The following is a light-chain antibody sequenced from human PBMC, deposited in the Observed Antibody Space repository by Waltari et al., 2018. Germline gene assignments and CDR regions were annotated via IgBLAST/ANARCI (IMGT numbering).Light chain of an antibody. CDR3: SSYTSRNTLL. V-gene: IGLV2-14*03. Sequence: QSALTQPASVSGSPGQSITISCTGTSSDVGGFDYVSWYQQHPNKAPKLLIYDVNNRPSGLSNRFSGSKSGNTAALTISGLQAEDEADYYCSSYTSRNTLLFGGGTKLTAL. CDR1: SSDVGGFDY. CDR2: DVN. J-gene: IGLJ2*01.